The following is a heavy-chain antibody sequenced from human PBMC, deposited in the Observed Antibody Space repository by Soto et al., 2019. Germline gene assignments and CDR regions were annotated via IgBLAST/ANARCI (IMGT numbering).Heavy chain of an antibody. J-gene: IGHJ4*02. CDR1: GFPFSGSG. CDR3: TAMAGIDY. CDR2: IRTKTNNYAT. Sequence: EVQLVESGGGLVQPGGSLKLSCAASGFPFSGSGIHWVRQASGKGLEWVGRIRTKTNNYATAYAASVKGRFTISRDDSKNMAYLQMNSLKTEDTAVYYCTAMAGIDYWGQGTLVTVSS. V-gene: IGHV3-73*02. D-gene: IGHD6-19*01.